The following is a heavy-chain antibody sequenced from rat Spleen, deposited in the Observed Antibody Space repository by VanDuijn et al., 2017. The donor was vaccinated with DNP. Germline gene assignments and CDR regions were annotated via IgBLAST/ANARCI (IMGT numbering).Heavy chain of an antibody. D-gene: IGHD1-4*01. Sequence: EVQLVETGGGLVQPGRSLKLSCVASGFTFSYYWMTWIRQVPGKGLEWIASITGGGGSTYYPDSVKGRFTISRDNAKTTLYLQMNSLRAEDMATYYCARATRGGVFPSYYWYFDFWGPGTMVTVSS. V-gene: IGHV5-31*01. CDR2: ITGGGGST. CDR1: GFTFSYYW. J-gene: IGHJ1*01. CDR3: ARATRGGVFPSYYWYFDF.